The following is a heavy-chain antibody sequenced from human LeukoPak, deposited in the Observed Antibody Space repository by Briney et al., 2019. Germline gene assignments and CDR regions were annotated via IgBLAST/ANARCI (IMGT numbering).Heavy chain of an antibody. V-gene: IGHV4-59*08. J-gene: IGHJ6*02. CDR1: GDSISSYY. D-gene: IGHD6-19*01. CDR3: ARRSGGDGYYYYGMDV. Sequence: PSETLSLTCTVSGDSISSYYWSWIRQPPGKGLEWIGYIYYSASTSYNPSLKSRVTIAVDTSKNQFSLKLSSVTAADTAMYYCARRSGGDGYYYYGMDVWGQGTTVTVSS. CDR2: IYYSAST.